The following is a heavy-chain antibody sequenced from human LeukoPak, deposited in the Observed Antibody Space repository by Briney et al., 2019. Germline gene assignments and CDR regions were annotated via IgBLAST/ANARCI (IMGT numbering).Heavy chain of an antibody. CDR1: GFTLSSYW. V-gene: IGHV3-74*01. Sequence: GGSLRLSCAASGFTLSSYWLHWVRQAPGKGLVWVSRISDADGSITDYADSVRGRFTISRDTAKNTLYLEMNSLGAEDTAIYYCARDLSGYSDYWGQGTLVTVSS. D-gene: IGHD2-15*01. CDR3: ARDLSGYSDY. J-gene: IGHJ4*02. CDR2: ISDADGSIT.